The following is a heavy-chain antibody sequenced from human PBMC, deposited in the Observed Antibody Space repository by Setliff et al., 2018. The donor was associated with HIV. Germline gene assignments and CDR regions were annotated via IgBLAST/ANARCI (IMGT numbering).Heavy chain of an antibody. Sequence: LSCAASGFTFSSYGMHWVRQAPGKGLEWVAFIRYDGSNKYYADSVKGRFTISRDNSKNTLYLQMNSLRAEDTAVYYCAKLAADCSSTSCDDYWGQGTLVTVSS. V-gene: IGHV3-30*02. CDR2: IRYDGSNK. J-gene: IGHJ4*02. D-gene: IGHD2-2*01. CDR1: GFTFSSYG. CDR3: AKLAADCSSTSCDDY.